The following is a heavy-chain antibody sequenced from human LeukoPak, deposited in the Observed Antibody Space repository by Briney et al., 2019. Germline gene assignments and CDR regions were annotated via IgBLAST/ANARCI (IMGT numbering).Heavy chain of an antibody. CDR3: GRADRFHGGPYLIGP. CDR2: INPNSGGT. Sequence: GSSVKVSCKTSGYSFTDYYMHWVRQAPGQRLEWMGWINPNSGGTSSAQKFQGRVTMTRDTSITTVYMEVNWLTSDDTAIYYCGRADRFHGGPYLIGPWGQGTLVTVSS. V-gene: IGHV1-2*02. CDR1: GYSFTDYY. J-gene: IGHJ5*02. D-gene: IGHD2-21*01.